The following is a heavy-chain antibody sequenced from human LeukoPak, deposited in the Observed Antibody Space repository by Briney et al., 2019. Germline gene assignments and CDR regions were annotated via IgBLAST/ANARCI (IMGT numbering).Heavy chain of an antibody. J-gene: IGHJ5*02. CDR1: GGSISSNSYY. CDR2: IHYSGAY. D-gene: IGHD6-13*01. Sequence: SETLSLTCTVSGGSISSNSYYWGWIRQPPGEGLEWIGSIHYSGAYYYNPSLRGRVTISVDTSENQFSLKLSSVTAADTAVYYCARGHHHWSSSWYWGGWFDPWGQGTLVTVSS. V-gene: IGHV4-39*07. CDR3: ARGHHHWSSSWYWGGWFDP.